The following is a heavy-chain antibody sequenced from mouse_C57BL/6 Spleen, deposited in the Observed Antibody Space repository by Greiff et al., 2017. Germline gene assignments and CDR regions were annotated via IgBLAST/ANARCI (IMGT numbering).Heavy chain of an antibody. Sequence: VQLQQSGAELVKPGASVKMSCKASGYTFTPYPIEWMKQNHGKSLEWIGNFHPYNDDTKYNEKFKGKATLTVAKSSSTVYWELSRLTSDDSAVYYCAKGHSDWYFDVWGTGTTVTVSS. V-gene: IGHV1-47*01. D-gene: IGHD3-1*01. CDR1: GYTFTPYP. J-gene: IGHJ1*03. CDR2: FHPYNDDT. CDR3: AKGHSDWYFDV.